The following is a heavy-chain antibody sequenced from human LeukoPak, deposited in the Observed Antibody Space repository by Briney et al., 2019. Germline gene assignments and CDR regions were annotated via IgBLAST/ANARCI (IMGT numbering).Heavy chain of an antibody. CDR2: ISYDGSNK. D-gene: IGHD6-6*01. V-gene: IGHV3-30*01. CDR3: ARDRESFSSSSMFDP. CDR1: GFTFSSYA. J-gene: IGHJ5*02. Sequence: GGSLGLSCAASGFTFSSYAMHGVRQAPGKGLEWVAVISYDGSNKYYADSVKGRFTISRDNSKNTLYLQMNSLRAEDTAVYYCARDRESFSSSSMFDPWGQGTLVTVSS.